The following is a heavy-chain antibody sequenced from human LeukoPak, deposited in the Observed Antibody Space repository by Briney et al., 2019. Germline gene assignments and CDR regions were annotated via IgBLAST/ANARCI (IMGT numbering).Heavy chain of an antibody. D-gene: IGHD6-19*01. V-gene: IGHV3-7*01. CDR1: GGSISSYY. CDR2: IKQDGSEK. CDR3: AMKSGYSSGWFY. Sequence: ETLSLTCTVSGGSISSYYWSWVRQAPGKGLEWVANIKQDGSEKYYVDSVEGRFTTSRDNAKNSLYLQMNSLRAEDTAVYYCAMKSGYSSGWFYWGQGTLVTVSS. J-gene: IGHJ4*02.